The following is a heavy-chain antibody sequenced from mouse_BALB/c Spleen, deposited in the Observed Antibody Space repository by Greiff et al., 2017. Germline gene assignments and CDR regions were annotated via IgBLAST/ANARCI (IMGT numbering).Heavy chain of an antibody. V-gene: IGHV3-2*02. D-gene: IGHD1-2*01. CDR3: ARDGDYGYGY. Sequence: EVKLMESGPGLVKPSQSLSLTCTVTGYSITSDYAWNWIRQFPGNKLEWMGYISYSGSTSYNPSLKSRISITRDTSKNQFFLQLNSVTTEDTATYYCARDGDYGYGYWGQGTTLTVSS. CDR2: ISYSGST. CDR1: GYSITSDYA. J-gene: IGHJ2*01.